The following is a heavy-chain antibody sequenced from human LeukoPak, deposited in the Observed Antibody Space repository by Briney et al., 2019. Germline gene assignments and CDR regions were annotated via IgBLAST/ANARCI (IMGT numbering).Heavy chain of an antibody. J-gene: IGHJ6*02. CDR1: GFTVGSTY. CDR2: VYSSGST. V-gene: IGHV3-66*03. D-gene: IGHD3-10*01. Sequence: GGSPRLSCEISGFTVGSTYMSWVRQAPGKGLEWISVVYSSGSTYYEDSVKGRFTISRDHSKNTLYLQMNSLRAEDTAVYYCARDLYYYGSGSFGKYYYYGMDVWGQGTTVTVSS. CDR3: ARDLYYYGSGSFGKYYYYGMDV.